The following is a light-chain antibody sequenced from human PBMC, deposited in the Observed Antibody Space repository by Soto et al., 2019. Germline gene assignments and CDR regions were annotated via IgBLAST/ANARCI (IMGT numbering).Light chain of an antibody. J-gene: IGLJ1*01. CDR1: SSNIGENY. CDR3: AAWDDSLSGFYV. CDR2: RND. V-gene: IGLV1-47*01. Sequence: QSVLTQPPSASGSPGQRVSISCSGRSSNIGENYVYWYQQVPGTAPKLLIYRNDQRPSGVPDRFSGSKSGTSASLAISGLRSEDEADYYCAAWDDSLSGFYVFGTGTKLTVL.